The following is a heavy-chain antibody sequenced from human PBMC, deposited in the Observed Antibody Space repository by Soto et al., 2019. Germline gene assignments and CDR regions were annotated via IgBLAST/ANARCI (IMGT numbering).Heavy chain of an antibody. CDR2: SYSGGST. V-gene: IGHV3-53*04. J-gene: IGHJ6*03. D-gene: IGHD3-3*01. CDR1: GFTVSSNY. CDR3: AREGRFLELDYYYMDV. Sequence: EVQLVESGGGLVQPGGSLRLSCAASGFTVSSNYMSWVRQAPGKGLEWVSVSYSGGSTYYADSVKGRFTISRHNSKNTGYLQMNSLRAEDTAVYYCAREGRFLELDYYYMDVWGKGTTVTVSS.